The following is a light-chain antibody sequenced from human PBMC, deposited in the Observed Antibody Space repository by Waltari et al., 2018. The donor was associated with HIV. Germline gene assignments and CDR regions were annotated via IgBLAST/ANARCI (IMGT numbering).Light chain of an antibody. CDR1: SSNTGNNY. CDR2: RNN. J-gene: IGLJ1*01. CDR3: AVWDDSLRGSV. Sequence: QSVLTQPPSVSGTPGQRVSISCSGSSSNTGNNYVNRYQQLPGTAPKLLSQRNNQRPSGVPDRFSGSKSGTSASLAISGLRSEDEADYYCAVWDDSLRGSVFGTGTEVTVL. V-gene: IGLV1-47*01.